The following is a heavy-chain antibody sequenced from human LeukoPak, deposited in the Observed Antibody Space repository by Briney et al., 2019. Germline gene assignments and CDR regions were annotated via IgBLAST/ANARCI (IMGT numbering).Heavy chain of an antibody. CDR1: GGSISSGGYY. J-gene: IGHJ6*04. CDR3: ARDLGGDYVDV. V-gene: IGHV4-30-2*01. D-gene: IGHD2-21*02. CDR2: IYHSGST. Sequence: SSETLSLTCTVSGGSISSGGYYWSWIRQPPGKGLEWIGYIYHSGSTYYNPSLKSRVTISVDRSKNQFSLKLSSVTAADTAVYYCARDLGGDYVDVWGKGTTVTVSS.